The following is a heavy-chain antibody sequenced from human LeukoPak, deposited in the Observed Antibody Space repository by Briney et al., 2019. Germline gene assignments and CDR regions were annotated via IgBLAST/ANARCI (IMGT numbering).Heavy chain of an antibody. CDR3: ARNIKHADTAMENYYYMDV. D-gene: IGHD5-18*01. CDR1: GYTFNSYG. V-gene: IGHV1-2*02. J-gene: IGHJ6*03. Sequence: ASVKVSCKASGYTFNSYGINWVRQAPGQGLEWMGWINPNSGGTNYAQKFQGRVTMTRDTSISTAYMELSRLRSDDTAVYYCARNIKHADTAMENYYYMDVWGKGTTVTVSS. CDR2: INPNSGGT.